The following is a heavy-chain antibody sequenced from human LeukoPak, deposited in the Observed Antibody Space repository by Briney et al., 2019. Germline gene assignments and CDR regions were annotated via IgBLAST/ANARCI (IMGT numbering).Heavy chain of an antibody. D-gene: IGHD2-21*02. J-gene: IGHJ2*01. CDR3: AKAVTDYWYLDL. Sequence: GGSLRLSCAASGFTFSSYSMNWVRQAPGKGLEWVSSISSSSSYIYYADSVKGRFTISRDNAKNSLYLQMNSLRAEDTAVYYCAKAVTDYWYLDLWGRGTLVTVSS. CDR2: ISSSSSYI. V-gene: IGHV3-21*04. CDR1: GFTFSSYS.